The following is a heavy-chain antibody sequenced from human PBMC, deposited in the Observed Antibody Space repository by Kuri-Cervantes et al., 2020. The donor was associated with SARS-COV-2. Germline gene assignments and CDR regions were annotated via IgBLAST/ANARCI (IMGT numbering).Heavy chain of an antibody. V-gene: IGHV4-59*12. CDR1: GGSITGYY. CDR2: IYYSGST. Sequence: GSLRLSCTVSGGSITGYYWSWIRQTPGKGLEWIGYIYYSGSTNYNPSLKSRVTISVGTSKNQFSLKLSSVTAADTAVYYCARGSMVRGVRVFVTPDYWGQGTLVTVSS. J-gene: IGHJ4*02. CDR3: ARGSMVRGVRVFVTPDY. D-gene: IGHD3-10*01.